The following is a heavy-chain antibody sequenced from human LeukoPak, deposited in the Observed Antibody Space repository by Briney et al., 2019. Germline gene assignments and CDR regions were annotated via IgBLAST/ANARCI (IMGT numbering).Heavy chain of an antibody. D-gene: IGHD3-3*01. V-gene: IGHV3-23*01. J-gene: IGHJ4*02. Sequence: PGGSLRLSCAASGFTFSSYGMHWVRQAPGKGLEWVSAISGSGGSTYYADSVKGRFTISRDNSKNTLYLQMNSLRAEDTAVYYCAKDPEDYDFWSGYLPYFDYWGQGTLVTVSS. CDR2: ISGSGGST. CDR1: GFTFSSYG. CDR3: AKDPEDYDFWSGYLPYFDY.